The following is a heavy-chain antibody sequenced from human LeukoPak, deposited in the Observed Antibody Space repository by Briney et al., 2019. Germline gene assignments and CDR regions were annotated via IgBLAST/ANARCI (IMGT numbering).Heavy chain of an antibody. D-gene: IGHD3-10*01. Sequence: GGSLRLSCAVSGFSVSGYWMTWVRQAPGKGLEWVANIKQDGSEKNYVDSVKGRFTISRDNAKNSLYLQMNSLRAEDTAVYYCARRRGSGSFDYWGQGTLVTVSS. CDR1: GFSVSGYW. V-gene: IGHV3-7*01. CDR3: ARRRGSGSFDY. CDR2: IKQDGSEK. J-gene: IGHJ4*02.